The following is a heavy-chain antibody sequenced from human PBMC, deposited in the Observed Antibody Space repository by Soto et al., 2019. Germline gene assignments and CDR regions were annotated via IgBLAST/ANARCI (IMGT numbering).Heavy chain of an antibody. Sequence: GGSLRLSCAASGFTFSSYAMHWVRQAPGKGLEWVAVISYDGSNKYYADSVKGRFTISRDNSKNTLYLQMNSLRAEDTAVYYCARANRGGYFDWLLPNYYYYGMDVWGQGTTVTVSS. CDR1: GFTFSSYA. CDR2: ISYDGSNK. V-gene: IGHV3-30-3*01. J-gene: IGHJ6*02. CDR3: ARANRGGYFDWLLPNYYYYGMDV. D-gene: IGHD3-9*01.